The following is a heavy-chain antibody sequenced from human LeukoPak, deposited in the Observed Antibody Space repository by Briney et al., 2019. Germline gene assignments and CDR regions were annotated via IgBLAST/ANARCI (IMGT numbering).Heavy chain of an antibody. CDR2: INPNSGGT. V-gene: IGHV1-2*04. J-gene: IGHJ6*02. D-gene: IGHD3-9*01. Sequence: ASVKVSCKASGYTFTGYYMHWVRQAPGQGLEWMGWINPNSGGTNYAQKFQGWVTMTRDTSISTAYMELSRLRSDDTAVYYCARTPEPILTGHYGNYYGMDVWGQGTTVTVSS. CDR3: ARTPEPILTGHYGNYYGMDV. CDR1: GYTFTGYY.